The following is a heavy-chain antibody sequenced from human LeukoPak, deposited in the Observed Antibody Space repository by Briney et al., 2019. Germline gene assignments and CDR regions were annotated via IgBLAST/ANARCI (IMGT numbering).Heavy chain of an antibody. Sequence: ASVKVSCKTSGYTFTSYDIYWVRQAPREGLEWMGWMNPNSGNTGYAQQFHSRVTMITNTSTSTAYMELSSLRSEDTAVDYCATGTGGQGRAARRADYYYYMDVWGKGTTVTVSS. CDR2: MNPNSGNT. J-gene: IGHJ6*03. CDR3: ATGTGGQGRAARRADYYYYMDV. CDR1: GYTFTSYD. D-gene: IGHD6-6*01. V-gene: IGHV1-8*01.